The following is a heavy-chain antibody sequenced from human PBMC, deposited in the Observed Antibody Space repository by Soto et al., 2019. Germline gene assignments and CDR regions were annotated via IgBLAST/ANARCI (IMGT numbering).Heavy chain of an antibody. V-gene: IGHV5-51*01. Sequence: GWVRQMPGKGLEWMGMIYPGDADTRYSPSLQGQVTISADRSINTAYLQWSSLKASDTAMYFCARCPFTGSYYSGFDYWGQGTLVT. J-gene: IGHJ4*02. D-gene: IGHD3-22*01. CDR2: IYPGDADT. CDR3: ARCPFTGSYYSGFDY.